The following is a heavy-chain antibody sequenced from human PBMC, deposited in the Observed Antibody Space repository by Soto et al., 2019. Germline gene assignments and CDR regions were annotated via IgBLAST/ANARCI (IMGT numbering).Heavy chain of an antibody. CDR1: GGTFSSYA. J-gene: IGHJ4*02. CDR3: ARDRAPHYYDSSGYYYFY. CDR2: IIPIFGTA. Sequence: SVKVSCKASGGTFSSYAISWVRQAPGQGLEWMGGIIPIFGTANYAQKFQGRVTITADESTSTAYMELSSLRSEDTAVYYCARDRAPHYYDSSGYYYFYWGQGTLVTVSS. V-gene: IGHV1-69*13. D-gene: IGHD3-22*01.